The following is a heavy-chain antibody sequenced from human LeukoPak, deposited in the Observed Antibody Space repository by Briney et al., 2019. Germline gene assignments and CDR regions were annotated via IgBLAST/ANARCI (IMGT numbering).Heavy chain of an antibody. D-gene: IGHD3-9*01. CDR3: ASPCWPDYDILTTGPGAFDI. Sequence: RPGGSLRLSCAASGFTFSGYVMTWVRQAPGKGLECVSSITFSSSHIYYADPVKGRFTISRDNTKDSLYLQMNSLRAEDTAVYYCASPCWPDYDILTTGPGAFDIWGQGTMVTVSS. V-gene: IGHV3-21*01. CDR2: ITFSSSHI. CDR1: GFTFSGYV. J-gene: IGHJ3*02.